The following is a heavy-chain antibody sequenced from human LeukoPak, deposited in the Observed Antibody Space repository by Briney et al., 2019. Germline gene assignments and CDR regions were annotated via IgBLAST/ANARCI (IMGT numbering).Heavy chain of an antibody. Sequence: GASVKVSCKASGYIFTGYYMHWVRQAPGQGLEWMGWINPNSGGTNYAQKFQGRVTMTRDTSISTAYMELSRLRSDDTAVYYCARDRFLEWLFDYWGQGTLVTVSS. J-gene: IGHJ4*02. CDR3: ARDRFLEWLFDY. V-gene: IGHV1-2*02. CDR1: GYIFTGYY. CDR2: INPNSGGT. D-gene: IGHD3-3*01.